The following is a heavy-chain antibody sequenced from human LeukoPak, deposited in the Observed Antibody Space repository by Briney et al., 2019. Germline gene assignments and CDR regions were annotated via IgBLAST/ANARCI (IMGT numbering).Heavy chain of an antibody. CDR1: GGSISSYY. D-gene: IGHD3-22*01. Sequence: SETLSLTCTVSGGSISSYYWSWIRQPPGKGLEWIGEINDSGSTNYNPSLKSRVTISVDTSKNQFSLMLSSVTAADTAVYYCARPWGDSSGYLTYWGQGTLVTVSS. V-gene: IGHV4-34*01. CDR2: INDSGST. J-gene: IGHJ4*02. CDR3: ARPWGDSSGYLTY.